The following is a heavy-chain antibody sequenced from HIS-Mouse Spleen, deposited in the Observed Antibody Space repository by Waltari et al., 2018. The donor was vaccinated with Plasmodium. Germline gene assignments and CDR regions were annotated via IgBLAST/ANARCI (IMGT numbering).Heavy chain of an antibody. J-gene: IGHJ4*02. CDR2: FDYIGST. CDR1: GGSISSSSYY. Sequence: QLQLQESGPGLVKPSETLSLTCTVSGGSISSSSYYGGWSRQPRGEGLGWIGSFDYIGSTYYNPSLKSRVTISVDTSKNQFSLKLSSVTAADTAVYYCARRGGSYYYFDYWGQGTLVTVSS. V-gene: IGHV4-39*01. CDR3: ARRGGSYYYFDY. D-gene: IGHD1-26*01.